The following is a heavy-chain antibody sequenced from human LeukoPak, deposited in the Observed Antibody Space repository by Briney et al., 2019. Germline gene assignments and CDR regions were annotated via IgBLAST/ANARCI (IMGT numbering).Heavy chain of an antibody. CDR3: ARSFYDSSGYFYFDY. D-gene: IGHD3-22*01. CDR1: GDSISSYY. CDR2: IYYSGST. Sequence: PSETLSLTCSVSGDSISSYYWSWIRQPPGKGLEWIGYIYYSGSTNYNPSLKSRVTISVDTSKNQFSLKLSSVTAADTAVYYCARSFYDSSGYFYFDYWGQGALVTVSS. J-gene: IGHJ4*02. V-gene: IGHV4-59*01.